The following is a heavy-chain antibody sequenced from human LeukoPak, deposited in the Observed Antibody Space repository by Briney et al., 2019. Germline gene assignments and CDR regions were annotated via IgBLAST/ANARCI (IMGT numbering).Heavy chain of an antibody. CDR1: GGTFSSYA. Sequence: ASVKVSCKASGGTFSSYAISWVRQAPGQGLEWMGRIIPIFGTANYAQEFQGRVTITTDESTSTAYMELSSLRSEDTAVYYCASIDSSGYYSSDAFDIWGQGTMVTVSS. D-gene: IGHD3-22*01. V-gene: IGHV1-69*05. J-gene: IGHJ3*02. CDR3: ASIDSSGYYSSDAFDI. CDR2: IIPIFGTA.